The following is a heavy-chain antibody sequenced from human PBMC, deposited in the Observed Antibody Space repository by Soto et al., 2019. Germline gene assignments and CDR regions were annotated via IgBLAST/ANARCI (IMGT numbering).Heavy chain of an antibody. CDR3: AKNQGVELVPLATVDWFDP. CDR1: GFTFSYYA. V-gene: IGHV3-23*01. J-gene: IGHJ5*02. CDR2: ISGSGFKK. Sequence: SGGSLRLSCAASGFTFSYYAMTWVRQAPGKGLEWISSISGSGFKKYYADSVKGRFTISRDNSKSTVYLELNNLSAEDTAVYHCAKNQGVELVPLATVDWFDPWGQGSVVTVSS. D-gene: IGHD1-26*01.